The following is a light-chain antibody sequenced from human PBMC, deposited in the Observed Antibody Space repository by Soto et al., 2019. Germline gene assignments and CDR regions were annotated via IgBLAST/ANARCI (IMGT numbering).Light chain of an antibody. CDR3: QVWDTSDPPVM. CDR1: NIGNKV. J-gene: IGLJ3*02. CDR2: DDR. Sequence: SYELTQPPSVSVAPGLTATITCGGDNIGNKVVHWYQQKPGQAPVLVVYDDRDRPSGIPERFSGSNSGNTATLTISRVEAGDEADYHCQVWDTSDPPVMFGRGTKLTVL. V-gene: IGLV3-21*02.